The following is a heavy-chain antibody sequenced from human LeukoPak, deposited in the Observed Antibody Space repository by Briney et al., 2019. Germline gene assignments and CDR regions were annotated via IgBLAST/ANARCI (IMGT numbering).Heavy chain of an antibody. V-gene: IGHV4-4*07. CDR2: IYTSGST. D-gene: IGHD3-10*01. Sequence: SETLSLTCTVSGGSISSYYWSWIRQPAGKGLEWIGRIYTSGSTNYNPSLKSRVTMSVDTSKNEFSLKLSSVTAADTAVYYCARGGYYGSGNDFRFDPWGQGTLVTVSS. CDR3: ARGGYYGSGNDFRFDP. CDR1: GGSISSYY. J-gene: IGHJ5*02.